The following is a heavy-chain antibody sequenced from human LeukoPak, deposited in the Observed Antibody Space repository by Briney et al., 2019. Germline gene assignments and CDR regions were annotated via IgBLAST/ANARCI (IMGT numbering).Heavy chain of an antibody. CDR2: IRYDGSNK. J-gene: IGHJ3*02. CDR3: AKDGQYSGSYAFDI. Sequence: GGSLRLSCAASGFTFSSYSMNWVRQAPGKGLEWVAFIRYDGSNKYYADSVKGRFTISRDNSKNTLYLQMNSLRAEDTAVYYCAKDGQYSGSYAFDIWGQGTMVTVSS. V-gene: IGHV3-30*02. D-gene: IGHD1-26*01. CDR1: GFTFSSYS.